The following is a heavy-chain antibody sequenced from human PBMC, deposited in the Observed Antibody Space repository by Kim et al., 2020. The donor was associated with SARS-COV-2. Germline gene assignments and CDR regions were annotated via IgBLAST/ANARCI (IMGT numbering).Heavy chain of an antibody. D-gene: IGHD1-26*01. V-gene: IGHV1-69*13. CDR2: IIPIFGTA. J-gene: IGHJ4*02. CDR1: GGTFSSYA. Sequence: VKVSCKASGGTFSSYAISWVRQAPGQGLEWMGGIIPIFGTANYAQKFQGRVTITADESTSTAYMELSSLRSEDTAVYYCARDTSLGAAQSSNWGQGTLVTISS. CDR3: ARDTSLGAAQSSN.